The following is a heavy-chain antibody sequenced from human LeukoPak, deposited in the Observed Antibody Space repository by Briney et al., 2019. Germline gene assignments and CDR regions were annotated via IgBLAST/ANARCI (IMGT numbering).Heavy chain of an antibody. V-gene: IGHV1-69*01. CDR3: ARALVDTAMVALYYFDY. Sequence: GSSVKVSCKASGGTFSSYAISWVRQAPGQGLEWMGGIIPIFGTANYAQKFQGRVTITADEPTSTAYMELSSLRSEDTAVYYCARALVDTAMVALYYFDYWGQGTLVTVSS. CDR2: IIPIFGTA. J-gene: IGHJ4*02. CDR1: GGTFSSYA. D-gene: IGHD5-18*01.